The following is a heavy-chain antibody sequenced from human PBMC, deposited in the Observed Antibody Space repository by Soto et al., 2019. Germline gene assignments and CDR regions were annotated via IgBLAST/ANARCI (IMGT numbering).Heavy chain of an antibody. CDR2: LSGDGRTQ. CDR1: GFTFSRYT. V-gene: IGHV3-30*04. CDR3: ARERGVRGVYGMDV. D-gene: IGHD3-10*01. Sequence: GGSLRLSCAASGFTFSRYTMHWVRQAPGKGLEWVAVLSGDGRTQYYADSVKGRFTISRDNAKNTLYLQMNSLRAEDTAVYYCARERGVRGVYGMDVWGQGTTVTVSS. J-gene: IGHJ6*02.